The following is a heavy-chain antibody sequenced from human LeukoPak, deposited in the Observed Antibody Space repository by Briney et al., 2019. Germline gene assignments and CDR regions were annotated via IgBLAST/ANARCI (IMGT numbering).Heavy chain of an antibody. Sequence: GGSLRLSCAASGFTFSSYGMHWVRQAPGKGLEWVAVISYDGSNKYYADSVKGRFTISRDNSKNTLYLQMNSLRAGDTAVYYCAKDRYYDSSGYSGYCFDYWGQGTLVTVSS. CDR2: ISYDGSNK. J-gene: IGHJ4*02. CDR1: GFTFSSYG. D-gene: IGHD3-22*01. CDR3: AKDRYYDSSGYSGYCFDY. V-gene: IGHV3-30*18.